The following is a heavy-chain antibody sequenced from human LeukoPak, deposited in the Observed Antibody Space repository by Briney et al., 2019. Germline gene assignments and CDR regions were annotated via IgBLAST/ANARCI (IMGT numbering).Heavy chain of an antibody. CDR3: ARGYTAMSRNYYYGMDV. CDR1: GGSISTYY. D-gene: IGHD5-18*01. Sequence: SPSETLSLTCSVSGGSISTYYWSWVRQPPGKGLEWIGYVYDSGATNYNPSLKSRLTISVDTSKNQFSLKLRSVTAADTAVYYCARGYTAMSRNYYYGMDVWGQGTTVTVSS. J-gene: IGHJ6*02. CDR2: VYDSGAT. V-gene: IGHV4-59*01.